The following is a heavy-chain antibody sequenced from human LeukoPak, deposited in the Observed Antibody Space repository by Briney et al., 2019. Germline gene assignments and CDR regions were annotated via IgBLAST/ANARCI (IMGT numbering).Heavy chain of an antibody. V-gene: IGHV3-23*01. D-gene: IGHD4-23*01. Sequence: PGGSLSLSCAASGFTFSSYAMTWVRQAPGTGLEWVSAISGSGGSTYYADSVKGRFTISRDNSKNTLYLQMNSLRAEDTAVYYCAKDTVAGAFYYYYGMDVWGQGTTVTVSS. CDR1: GFTFSSYA. J-gene: IGHJ6*02. CDR2: ISGSGGST. CDR3: AKDTVAGAFYYYYGMDV.